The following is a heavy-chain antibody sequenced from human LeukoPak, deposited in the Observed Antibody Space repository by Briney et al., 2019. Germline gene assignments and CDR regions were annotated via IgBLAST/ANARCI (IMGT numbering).Heavy chain of an antibody. CDR1: GGSFSGYY. J-gene: IGHJ5*02. CDR3: AREHIVVVTATVGDWFDP. D-gene: IGHD2-21*02. Sequence: PSETLSLTCAVYGGSFSGYYWSWIRQPAGKGLEWIGRIYTSGSTNYNPSLKSRVTISVDTSKNQFSLKLSSVTAADTAVYYCAREHIVVVTATVGDWFDPWGQGTLVTVSS. V-gene: IGHV4-59*10. CDR2: IYTSGST.